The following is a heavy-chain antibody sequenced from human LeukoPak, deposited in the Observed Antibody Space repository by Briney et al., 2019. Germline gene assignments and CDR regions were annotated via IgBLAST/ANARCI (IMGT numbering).Heavy chain of an antibody. D-gene: IGHD3-22*01. Sequence: PSETLSLTCTVSGGSISSYYWSWLRQPPGKGLEWIGYIYYSGSTTYNPPLKSRVTISVGTSKNQFSLKPSSVTAAATAAYNCARVVQSTDSSGFYLPEYFQHWGQGTLVTVSS. CDR2: IYYSGST. CDR1: GGSISSYY. V-gene: IGHV4-59*01. J-gene: IGHJ1*01. CDR3: ARVVQSTDSSGFYLPEYFQH.